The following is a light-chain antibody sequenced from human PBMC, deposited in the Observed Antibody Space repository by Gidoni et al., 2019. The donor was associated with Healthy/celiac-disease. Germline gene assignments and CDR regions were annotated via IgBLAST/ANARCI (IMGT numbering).Light chain of an antibody. CDR3: QQSYSTPRT. CDR1: QSISSY. J-gene: IGKJ2*02. V-gene: IGKV1-39*01. Sequence: DIQMTQSPSSLSASVGDRVTITCRASQSISSYLNWYKQKPGQAPTLLIYAASSLQSGVPSRFSGSGSGTDFTLTISSLQPEEFATYYCQQSYSTPRTFGQGTKLEIK. CDR2: AAS.